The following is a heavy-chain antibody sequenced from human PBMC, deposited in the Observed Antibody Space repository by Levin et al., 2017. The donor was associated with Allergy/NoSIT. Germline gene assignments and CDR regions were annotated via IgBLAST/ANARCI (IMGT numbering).Heavy chain of an antibody. Sequence: GGSLRLSCAASGFTVSSNYMNWVRQAPGKGLEWVSVIYSDGSTNYADSVKGRFTISRDNSKNTLYLQVNSLRVEDTAVYYCAKWDRGHLAFDIWGQGTMVTVSS. CDR2: IYSDGST. D-gene: IGHD1-26*01. J-gene: IGHJ3*02. CDR3: AKWDRGHLAFDI. V-gene: IGHV3-66*01. CDR1: GFTVSSNY.